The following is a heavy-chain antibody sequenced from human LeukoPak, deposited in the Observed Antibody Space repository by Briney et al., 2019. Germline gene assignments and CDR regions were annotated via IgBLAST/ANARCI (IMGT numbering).Heavy chain of an antibody. CDR3: ARGHLGLSP. V-gene: IGHV4-59*01. J-gene: IGHJ5*02. D-gene: IGHD3-10*01. Sequence: SETLSLTCTVSGGSINGYSWTWIRQPPGQGLEWIGYFHNSSTTSYNPSLTGRVIISVDTAMDQISLKLNSVTAADTAVYYCARGHLGLSPWGQGTLVTVSS. CDR2: FHNSSTT. CDR1: GGSINGYS.